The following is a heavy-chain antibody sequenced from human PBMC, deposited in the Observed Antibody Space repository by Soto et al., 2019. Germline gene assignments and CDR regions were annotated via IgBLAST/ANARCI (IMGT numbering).Heavy chain of an antibody. J-gene: IGHJ5*02. CDR3: ARGKYCYDSSGYYWFDP. CDR2: IYTSGST. Sequence: SETLSLTCTVSGGSISSYYWSWIRQPAGKGLEWIGRIYTSGSTHYNPSLKSRVTMSVDTSKNQFSLKLSSVTAADTAVYYCARGKYCYDSSGYYWFDPWGQGTLVTVSS. D-gene: IGHD3-22*01. CDR1: GGSISSYY. V-gene: IGHV4-4*07.